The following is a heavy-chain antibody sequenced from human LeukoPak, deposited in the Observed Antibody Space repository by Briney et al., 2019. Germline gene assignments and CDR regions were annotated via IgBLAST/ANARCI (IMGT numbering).Heavy chain of an antibody. Sequence: SETLSLTCAVSGYSISSGYYWGWIRQSTGKGLEWIGSIYHSGSTYYNPSLKSRVTISVDTSKNQLSLKLSSVTAADTAVYYCAKDRSCINDVCHGDFDYWGQGTLVTVSS. D-gene: IGHD2-8*01. V-gene: IGHV4-38-2*02. CDR2: IYHSGST. CDR3: AKDRSCINDVCHGDFDY. J-gene: IGHJ4*02. CDR1: GYSISSGYY.